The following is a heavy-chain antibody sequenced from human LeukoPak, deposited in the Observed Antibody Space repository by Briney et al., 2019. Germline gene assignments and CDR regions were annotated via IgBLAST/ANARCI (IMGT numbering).Heavy chain of an antibody. D-gene: IGHD5-24*01. CDR2: IKPDGSEK. J-gene: IGHJ4*02. V-gene: IGHV3-7*03. CDR1: GFTFSTYW. Sequence: GGSLRLSCAASGFTFSTYWMTGVRQAPGKGLEGVASIKPDGSEKYYVDSVKGRFTISRDNAENSLFLQMNGLRPEDTAVFYCARGQYTDGLSYWGQGTLVTVSS. CDR3: ARGQYTDGLSY.